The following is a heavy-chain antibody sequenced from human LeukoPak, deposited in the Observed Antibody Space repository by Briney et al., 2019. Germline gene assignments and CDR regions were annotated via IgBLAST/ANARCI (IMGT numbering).Heavy chain of an antibody. CDR3: ARHRGSGSPYFDY. V-gene: IGHV4-59*08. CDR2: IFYSGST. CDR1: GGSISGHY. Sequence: SETLSLTCTVSGGSISGHYWSWIRQSPGKGLEWIGYIFYSGSTRYNPSLKSRVTISVDTSKNQFSPKLSSVTAADTAVYYCARHRGSGSPYFDYWGQGTLVTVSS. J-gene: IGHJ4*02. D-gene: IGHD3-10*01.